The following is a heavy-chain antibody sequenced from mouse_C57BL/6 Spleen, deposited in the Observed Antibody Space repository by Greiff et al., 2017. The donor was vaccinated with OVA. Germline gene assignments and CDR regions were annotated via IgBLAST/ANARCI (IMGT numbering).Heavy chain of an antibody. CDR2: ISDGGSYT. CDR1: GFTFSSYA. D-gene: IGHD1-1*01. J-gene: IGHJ1*03. CDR3: ARDVIITTVVVYWYFDV. V-gene: IGHV5-4*01. Sequence: EVKLVESGGGLVKPGGSLKLSCAASGFTFSSYAMSWVRQTPEKRLEWVATISDGGSYTYYPDNVKGRFTISRDNAKNNLYLQMSHLKSEDTAMYYCARDVIITTVVVYWYFDVWGTGTTVTVSS.